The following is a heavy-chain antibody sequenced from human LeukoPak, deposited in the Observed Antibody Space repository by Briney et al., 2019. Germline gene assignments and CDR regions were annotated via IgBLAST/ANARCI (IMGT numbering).Heavy chain of an antibody. D-gene: IGHD2-15*01. CDR1: GFTFRSYS. CDR3: GSCSGGRCHSGWFDP. J-gene: IGHJ5*02. V-gene: IGHV3-21*01. CDR2: ISSSSRYI. Sequence: GGSLRLSCVASGFTFRSYSMNWGRQAPGKGLEGVSSISSSSRYISYADSVKGRFTISRDNDKNSLYLQMDSLRAEDTAVYYCGSCSGGRCHSGWFDPWGQGTLVTVSS.